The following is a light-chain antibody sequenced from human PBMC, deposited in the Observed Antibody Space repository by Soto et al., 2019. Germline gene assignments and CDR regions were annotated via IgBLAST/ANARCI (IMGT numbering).Light chain of an antibody. V-gene: IGLV2-14*01. CDR2: DVS. Sequence: QSALTQPASVSRSPGQSITVSCTGTSSDVGGYNYVSWYQEHPGKAPKLMIYDVSNRPSGVSNRFSGSKSGNTASLTISGLQAEDEADYYCSSYTSDSTYVFGTGTKVTVL. CDR3: SSYTSDSTYV. J-gene: IGLJ1*01. CDR1: SSDVGGYNY.